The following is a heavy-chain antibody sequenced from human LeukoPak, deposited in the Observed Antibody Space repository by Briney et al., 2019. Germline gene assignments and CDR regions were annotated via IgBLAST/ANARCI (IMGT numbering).Heavy chain of an antibody. CDR1: GGSFSGYY. J-gene: IGHJ6*02. CDR2: INHSGST. V-gene: IGHV4-34*01. CDR3: AKENYDFWSNYGMDV. D-gene: IGHD3-3*01. Sequence: SETLSLTCAVYGGSFSGYYWSWIRQPPGKGLEWIGEINHSGSTNYNPSLKSRVTISVDTSKNQFSLKLSSVTAADTAVYYCAKENYDFWSNYGMDVWGQGTTVTVSS.